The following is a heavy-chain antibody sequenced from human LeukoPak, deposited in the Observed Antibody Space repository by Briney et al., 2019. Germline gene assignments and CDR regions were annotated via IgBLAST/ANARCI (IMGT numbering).Heavy chain of an antibody. CDR3: VRGLFVVVPAAIVSDFDY. J-gene: IGHJ4*02. D-gene: IGHD2-2*01. CDR2: IWCDGSNK. CDR1: GFIFSNYG. Sequence: GGSLRLSCAASGFIFSNYGMHWVRQAPGKGLEWVAVIWCDGSNKYYADSVKGRFTISRDNSKNTLYLRMNSLRAEDTAVYYCVRGLFVVVPAAIVSDFDYWGQGALVTVSS. V-gene: IGHV3-33*01.